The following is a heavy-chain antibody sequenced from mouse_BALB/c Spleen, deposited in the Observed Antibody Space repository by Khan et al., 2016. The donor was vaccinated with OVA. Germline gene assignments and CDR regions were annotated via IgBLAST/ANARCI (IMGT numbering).Heavy chain of an antibody. CDR3: ARSRYYGSSYFDY. CDR1: GYTFSGYW. Sequence: QLSGAELMKPGASVKISCKATGYTFSGYWIEWVKQRPGHGLEWIGEILPGSGSTKYNEKFKGKATLTADTSSNTAYMQLSSLTSEDSAVYYSARSRYYGSSYFDYWGQGTTLTVSS. D-gene: IGHD1-1*01. V-gene: IGHV1-9*01. CDR2: ILPGSGST. J-gene: IGHJ2*01.